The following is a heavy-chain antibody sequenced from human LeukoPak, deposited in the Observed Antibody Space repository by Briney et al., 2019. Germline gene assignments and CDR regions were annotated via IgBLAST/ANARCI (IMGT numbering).Heavy chain of an antibody. CDR3: ARDEYSSSWLLY. CDR1: GFTVSSNY. J-gene: IGHJ4*02. V-gene: IGHV3-53*01. CDR2: IYSGGST. D-gene: IGHD6-13*01. Sequence: GGSLRLSCAASGFTVSSNYMSWVRQAPGKGLEWVSVIYSGGSTYYADSVKGRFTISRDNSKNTLYLQMNSLRAEDTAVYYCARDEYSSSWLLYWGQGTLVTVSS.